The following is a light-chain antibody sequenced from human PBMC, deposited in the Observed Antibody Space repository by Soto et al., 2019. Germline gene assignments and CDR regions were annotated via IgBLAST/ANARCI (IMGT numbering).Light chain of an antibody. CDR3: CSYAGSSTTYVV. J-gene: IGLJ2*01. Sequence: QSALTQPASVSGSPGQSITISCTGTSSDVGSYNLVSWYQQHPGKAPKLMIYEGSKRPSRVSNRLSGSKSDNTATLTISGLQAEDEGDYYCCSYAGSSTTYVVFGGGTKVTVL. V-gene: IGLV2-23*01. CDR1: SSDVGSYNL. CDR2: EGS.